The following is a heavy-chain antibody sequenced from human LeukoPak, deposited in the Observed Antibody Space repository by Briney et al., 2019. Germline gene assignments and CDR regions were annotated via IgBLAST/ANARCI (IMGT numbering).Heavy chain of an antibody. CDR2: ISGSGGGT. CDR1: GFAFSSYG. CDR3: AKGFYGSGSD. D-gene: IGHD3-10*01. Sequence: GGSLRLSCVASGFAFSSYGMTWVRQAPGKGLEWVSGISGSGGGTYYADSVKGRFTISRDSSKNTLYLQMNSLRAEDTAVYYCAKGFYGSGSDWGQGTLVTVSS. J-gene: IGHJ4*02. V-gene: IGHV3-23*01.